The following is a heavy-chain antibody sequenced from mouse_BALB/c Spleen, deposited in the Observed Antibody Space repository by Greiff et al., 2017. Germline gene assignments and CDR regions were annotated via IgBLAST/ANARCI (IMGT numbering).Heavy chain of an antibody. Sequence: EVKLQESGPGLVKPSQSLSLTCSVTGYSITSGYYWNWIRQFPGNKLEWMGYISYDGSNNYNPSLKNRISITRDTSKNQFFLKLNSVTTEDTATYYCARGGGHYFYYAMDYWGQGTSVTVSS. CDR1: GYSITSGYY. J-gene: IGHJ4*01. CDR3: ARGGGHYFYYAMDY. CDR2: ISYDGSN. V-gene: IGHV3-6*02. D-gene: IGHD1-2*01.